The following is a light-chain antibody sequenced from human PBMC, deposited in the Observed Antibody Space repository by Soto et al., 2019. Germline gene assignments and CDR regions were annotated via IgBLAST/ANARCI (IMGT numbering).Light chain of an antibody. Sequence: IQMTRSPSCLSACVGCIFTITFRASQSISEWLAWYQQKPGRAPKLLIYHASRLGTGVPSRFSGSGSGTEFTLTITSLQPDDFGTYYCQQYNNMWTFGQGTKVDIK. V-gene: IGKV1-5*01. J-gene: IGKJ1*01. CDR1: QSISEW. CDR3: QQYNNMWT. CDR2: HAS.